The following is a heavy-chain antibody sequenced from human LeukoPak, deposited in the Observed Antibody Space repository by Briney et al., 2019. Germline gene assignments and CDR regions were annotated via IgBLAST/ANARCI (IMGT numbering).Heavy chain of an antibody. J-gene: IGHJ6*02. D-gene: IGHD3-3*02. V-gene: IGHV4-34*01. CDR2: INHSGST. CDR1: GGSFSGYY. Sequence: PSETLSLTCAVYGGSFSGYYWSWIRQPPGKGLEWIGEINHSGSTNYNPSLKSRVTISVDTSKNQFSLKLSSVTAADMAVYYCARVGDLALFTYGMDVWGQGTTVTVSS. CDR3: ARVGDLALFTYGMDV.